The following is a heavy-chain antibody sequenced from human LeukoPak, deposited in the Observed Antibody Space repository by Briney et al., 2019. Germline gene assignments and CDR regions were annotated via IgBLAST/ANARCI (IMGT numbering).Heavy chain of an antibody. V-gene: IGHV3-30*02. CDR1: GFTFTSYG. J-gene: IGHJ2*01. D-gene: IGHD2-2*01. Sequence: WGSLRLSCAASGFTFTSYGMHWVRQAPGKGLEWVSLILYDGSNKYYGDSVKGRFTISRDNSKNTLYLQMDSLRAEDTAVYYCAKDAYCSSTRCYGNWYFDLWGRGTQVTVSA. CDR2: ILYDGSNK. CDR3: AKDAYCSSTRCYGNWYFDL.